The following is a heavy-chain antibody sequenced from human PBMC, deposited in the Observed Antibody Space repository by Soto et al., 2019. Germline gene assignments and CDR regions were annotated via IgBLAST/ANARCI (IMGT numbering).Heavy chain of an antibody. CDR2: IKQDGSEK. V-gene: IGHV3-7*01. D-gene: IGHD5-12*01. J-gene: IGHJ4*02. CDR1: GFTFSSYW. Sequence: GGSLRLSCAASGFTFSSYWMTWVRQAPGKGLEWVANIKQDGSEKYYVDSVKGRFTISRDNAENSVYLQMNTLRAEDTAVYYCARDHIVATIVFEYWGLGTLVTVSS. CDR3: ARDHIVATIVFEY.